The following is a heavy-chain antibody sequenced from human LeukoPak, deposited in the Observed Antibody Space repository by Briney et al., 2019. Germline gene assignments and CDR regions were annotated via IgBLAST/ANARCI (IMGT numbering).Heavy chain of an antibody. J-gene: IGHJ6*02. Sequence: ASVKVSCKASGYTFTSYDINWVRQATGQGLEWMGWMNPNRGNKGYAQKFQGRVTLPRNTSISTAYMEPSSLRSEDPAVYYCARGNILLWYGQLLFNNHYQGMDVWDQGTTVTVSS. CDR2: MNPNRGNK. CDR1: GYTFTSYD. CDR3: ARGNILLWYGQLLFNNHYQGMDV. D-gene: IGHD3-10*01. V-gene: IGHV1-8*01.